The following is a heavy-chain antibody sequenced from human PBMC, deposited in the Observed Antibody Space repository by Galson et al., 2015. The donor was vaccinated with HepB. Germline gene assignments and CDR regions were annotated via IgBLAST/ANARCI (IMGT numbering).Heavy chain of an antibody. D-gene: IGHD2-2*01. Sequence: SLRLSCAASGLTFSSYSMTWVRQAPGKGLEWVSSLSSTSSHIYYADSVKGRFTTSRDNAKNSLYLQMNSLGAEDTAVYYCASDLQYCSSTTCPLDHWGQGIQVTVSS. CDR1: GLTFSSYS. CDR2: LSSTSSHI. J-gene: IGHJ4*02. V-gene: IGHV3-21*01. CDR3: ASDLQYCSSTTCPLDH.